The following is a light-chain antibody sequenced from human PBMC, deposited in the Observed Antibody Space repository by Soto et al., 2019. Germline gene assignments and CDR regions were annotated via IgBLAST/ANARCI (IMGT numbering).Light chain of an antibody. CDR2: GAS. Sequence: EIVFTQFPGTLSLSPGERATLSCRASQSVSSSYLAWYQQRPGLAPRLLIYGASSRATGIPDRFSGSGSGADFTLTISRLEPEDFAVYYCQQYGSPITFGQGTRLEIK. V-gene: IGKV3-20*01. CDR1: QSVSSSY. J-gene: IGKJ5*01. CDR3: QQYGSPIT.